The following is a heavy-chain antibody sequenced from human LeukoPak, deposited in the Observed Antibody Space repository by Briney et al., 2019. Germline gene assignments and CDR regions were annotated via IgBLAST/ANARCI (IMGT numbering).Heavy chain of an antibody. CDR3: ARLRTTGTFDY. CDR1: GFTFSSYA. Sequence: GGSLRLSCAASGFTFSSYAMSWVRQAPGKGLEWVSAISGSGGSTYYADSVKGRFTISRDNAKNSLYLQMNSLRAEDTALYYCARLRTTGTFDYWGQGTLVTVSS. D-gene: IGHD1-1*01. J-gene: IGHJ4*02. CDR2: ISGSGGST. V-gene: IGHV3-23*01.